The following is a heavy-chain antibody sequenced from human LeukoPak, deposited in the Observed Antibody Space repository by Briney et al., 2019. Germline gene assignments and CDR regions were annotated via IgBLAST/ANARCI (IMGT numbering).Heavy chain of an antibody. Sequence: ASVKVSCKASGYTFTSYGISWVRQAPGQGLEWMGWISVYNGNTNYAQKLQGRVTMTTDTSTSTAYMELRSLRSDDTAVYYCATTPYYYDRGYFDYWGQGTLVTVSS. CDR2: ISVYNGNT. V-gene: IGHV1-18*01. CDR3: ATTPYYYDRGYFDY. CDR1: GYTFTSYG. D-gene: IGHD3-22*01. J-gene: IGHJ4*02.